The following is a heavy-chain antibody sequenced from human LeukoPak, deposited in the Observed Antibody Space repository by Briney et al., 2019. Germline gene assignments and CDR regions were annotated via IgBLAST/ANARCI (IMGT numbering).Heavy chain of an antibody. J-gene: IGHJ3*01. V-gene: IGHV4-39*02. D-gene: IGHD2-21*02. CDR3: ARNMTAITRLDVFDL. Sequence: SETLSLTCTVSGTSMINSHYWAWIRQSPGKGLEWIGSIYYSGSTFYNPSLKSRITISVDTSKNHFSLELRSVTAADTAIYYCARNMTAITRLDVFDLWGPGTMVTVSS. CDR2: IYYSGST. CDR1: GTSMINSHY.